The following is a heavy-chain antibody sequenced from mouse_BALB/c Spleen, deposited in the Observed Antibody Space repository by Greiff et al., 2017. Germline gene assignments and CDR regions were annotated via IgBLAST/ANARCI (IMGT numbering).Heavy chain of an antibody. V-gene: IGHV1-67*01. J-gene: IGHJ2*01. CDR1: GYTFTDYA. D-gene: IGHD2-3*01. Sequence: QVQLQQSGPELVRPGVSVKISCKGSGYTFTDYAMHWVKQSHAKSLEWIGVISTYYGNTNYNQKFKGKATMTVDKSSSTAYMELARLTSEDSAIYYCARDGPPFAYWGQGTTLTVSS. CDR3: ARDGPPFAY. CDR2: ISTYYGNT.